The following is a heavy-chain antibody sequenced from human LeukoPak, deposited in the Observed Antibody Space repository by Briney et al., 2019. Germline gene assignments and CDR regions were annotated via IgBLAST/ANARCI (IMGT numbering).Heavy chain of an antibody. V-gene: IGHV3-48*02. CDR3: ARAFGLTDY. Sequence: GGSPILSCAASGFAVSSYGMNWVRQAPGKGLEWVSYISSSSSTIYYADSVKGRFTISRDNAKNSLYLQMNSLRDEDTAVYYCARAFGLTDYWGQGTLVTVSS. J-gene: IGHJ4*02. CDR1: GFAVSSYG. D-gene: IGHD3/OR15-3a*01. CDR2: ISSSSSTI.